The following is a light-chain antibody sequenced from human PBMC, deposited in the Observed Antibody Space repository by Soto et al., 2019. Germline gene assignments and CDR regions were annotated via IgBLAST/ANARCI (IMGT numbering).Light chain of an antibody. CDR1: QSVSSSY. Sequence: EIVLTRSPGTLSLSPGERATLSCRASQSVSSSYLAWYQQKPGQAPRLLIYGASSRATGIPDRFSGSGSGTDFTLTISRLEPEDFAVYYCQQYNNWPRTFGQGTKVDIK. CDR2: GAS. J-gene: IGKJ1*01. V-gene: IGKV3-20*01. CDR3: QQYNNWPRT.